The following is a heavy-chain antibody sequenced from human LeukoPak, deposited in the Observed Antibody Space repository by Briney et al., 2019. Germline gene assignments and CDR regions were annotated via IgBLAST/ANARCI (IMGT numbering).Heavy chain of an antibody. Sequence: GGSLRLSCAASGFTFSSYSMNWVRQAPGKGLEWVSSISISSSYIYYADSVKGRFTISRDNAKNSLYLQMNSLRAEDTAVYYCAIPRHCSSTSCYTNFDYWGQGTLVTVSS. D-gene: IGHD2-2*02. J-gene: IGHJ4*02. CDR3: AIPRHCSSTSCYTNFDY. V-gene: IGHV3-21*01. CDR2: ISISSSYI. CDR1: GFTFSSYS.